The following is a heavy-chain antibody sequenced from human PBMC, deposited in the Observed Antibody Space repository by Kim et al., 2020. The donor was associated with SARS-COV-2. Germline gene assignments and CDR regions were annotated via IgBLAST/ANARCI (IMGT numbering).Heavy chain of an antibody. CDR3: ARAPRGLVKIDY. V-gene: IGHV1-18*01. CDR1: NYTFTSYG. Sequence: ASVKVSCKAFNYTFTSYGITWVRQAPGQGLEWMGWISTYTRDTNYAQKFQGRVTMTTDTSTSTAYMELRSLRSDDTAVYFWARAPRGLVKIDYWGQGTLV. D-gene: IGHD6-19*01. CDR2: ISTYTRDT. J-gene: IGHJ4*02.